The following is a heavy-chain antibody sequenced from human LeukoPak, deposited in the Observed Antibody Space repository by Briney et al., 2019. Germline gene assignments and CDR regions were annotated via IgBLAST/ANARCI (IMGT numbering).Heavy chain of an antibody. J-gene: IGHJ5*02. Sequence: PSETLSLTCTVSGGSISSGDYYWSWIRQPPGKGLEWIGYIYYSGSTYYNPSLKSRVTISVDTSKNQFSLKLSSVTAADTAVYYCARDVDTAMNKLTGPWGQGTLVTVSS. CDR2: IYYSGST. D-gene: IGHD5-18*01. CDR3: ARDVDTAMNKLTGP. V-gene: IGHV4-30-4*01. CDR1: GGSISSGDYY.